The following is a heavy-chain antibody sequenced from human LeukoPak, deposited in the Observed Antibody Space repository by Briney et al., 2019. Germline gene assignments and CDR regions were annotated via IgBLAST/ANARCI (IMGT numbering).Heavy chain of an antibody. CDR3: ARVGSRGYDFWSGLNAFDI. CDR2: IYYSGST. Sequence: SETLSLTCTVSGGSISSYYWSWIRQPPGKGLEWIGYIYYSGSTNYNPSLKSRVTISVDTSKNQFSLKLSSVTAADTAVYYCARVGSRGYDFWSGLNAFDIWGQGTTVTVSS. D-gene: IGHD3-3*01. J-gene: IGHJ3*02. V-gene: IGHV4-59*01. CDR1: GGSISSYY.